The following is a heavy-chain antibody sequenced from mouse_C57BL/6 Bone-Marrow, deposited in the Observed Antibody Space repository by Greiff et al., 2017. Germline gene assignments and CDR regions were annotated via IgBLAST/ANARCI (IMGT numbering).Heavy chain of an antibody. V-gene: IGHV14-4*01. J-gene: IGHJ3*01. CDR3: TTGGGAWFAY. Sequence: EVQLQQSGAELVRPGASVKLSCTASGFNIKDDYMHWVKQRPEQGLEWIGWIDPENGDTEYASKFQGKATITADTSSNTAYLQLSSLTSEDTAVYYCTTGGGAWFAYGGQGTLVTVSA. CDR1: GFNIKDDY. CDR2: IDPENGDT.